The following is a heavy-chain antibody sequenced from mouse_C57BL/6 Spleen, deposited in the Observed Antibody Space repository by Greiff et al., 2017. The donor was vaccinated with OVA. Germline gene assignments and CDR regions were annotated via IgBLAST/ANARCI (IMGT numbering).Heavy chain of an antibody. CDR3: ARDYYSNCYFDY. Sequence: VQLQQSGPELVKPGASVKISCKASGYAFSSSWMNWVKQRPGKGLEWIGRIYPGDGDTNYNGKFKGKATLTADKSSSTAYMQLSSLTSEDSAVYFCARDYYSNCYFDYWGQGTTLTVSS. J-gene: IGHJ2*01. CDR1: GYAFSSSW. D-gene: IGHD2-5*01. V-gene: IGHV1-82*01. CDR2: IYPGDGDT.